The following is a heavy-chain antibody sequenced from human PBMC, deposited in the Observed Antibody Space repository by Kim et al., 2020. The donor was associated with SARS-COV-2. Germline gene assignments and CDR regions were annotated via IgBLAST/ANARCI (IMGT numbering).Heavy chain of an antibody. J-gene: IGHJ4*02. CDR3: ARGTDYGLDY. Sequence: TKYNPSLKSRVTSSVDTSKNQFSLKVTSVTAADTAIYYCARGTDYGLDYWGKGTLVTVSS. D-gene: IGHD3-16*01. V-gene: IGHV4-59*09. CDR2: T.